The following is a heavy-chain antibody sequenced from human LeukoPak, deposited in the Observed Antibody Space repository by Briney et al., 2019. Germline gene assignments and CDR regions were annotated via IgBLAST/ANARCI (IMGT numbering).Heavy chain of an antibody. Sequence: GGSLRLSCAASGFTFSSYGMHWVRQAPGKGLEWVAVIWFDGSNKYYADSVKGRFTISRDNSKNTLYLQMNSLRAEDTAVYYCAGNYDSSGYNFDYWGQGTLVTVSS. CDR3: AGNYDSSGYNFDY. CDR2: IWFDGSNK. CDR1: GFTFSSYG. J-gene: IGHJ4*02. V-gene: IGHV3-30*19. D-gene: IGHD3-22*01.